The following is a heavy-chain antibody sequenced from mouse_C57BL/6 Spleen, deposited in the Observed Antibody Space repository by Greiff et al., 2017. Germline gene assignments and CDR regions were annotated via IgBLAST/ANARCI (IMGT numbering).Heavy chain of an antibody. D-gene: IGHD4-1*01. CDR3: ARYLPGAYAMDY. CDR2: IFPSDSDT. V-gene: IGHV1-61*01. CDR1: GYTFTSYW. Sequence: VQLQQPGAELVRPGSSVKLSCKASGYTFTSYWMDWVKQRPGQGLEWIGNIFPSDSDTHYNQKFKDKATFTVDKSSSTAYMQLSSLTSEDSAVYYCARYLPGAYAMDYWGQGTSVTVSS. J-gene: IGHJ4*01.